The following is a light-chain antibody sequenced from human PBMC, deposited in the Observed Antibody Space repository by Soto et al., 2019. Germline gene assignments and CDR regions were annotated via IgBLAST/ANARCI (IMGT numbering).Light chain of an antibody. J-gene: IGKJ5*01. CDR3: QQYGSSPIT. Sequence: EIVLTQSPGTLSLSPGESATLSCRVSRSLDSGQLAWYQQKVGRAPRLLIHDAFMRATGIPDRFSGSGSGTDFTLTISRLEPEDFAIYYCQQYGSSPITFGQGTRLEI. V-gene: IGKV3-20*01. CDR2: DAF. CDR1: RSLDSGQ.